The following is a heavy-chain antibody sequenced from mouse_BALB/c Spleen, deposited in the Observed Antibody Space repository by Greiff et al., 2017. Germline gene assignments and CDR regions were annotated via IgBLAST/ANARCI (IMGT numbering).Heavy chain of an antibody. CDR3: ASPRDEGFAY. CDR1: GFTFSSFG. D-gene: IGHD3-1*01. Sequence: EVKLQESGGGLVKPGGSRKLSCAASGFTFSSFGMHWVRQAPEKGLEWVAYISSGSSTIYYADTVKGRFTISRDNPKNTLFLQMTSLRSEDTAMYYCASPRDEGFAYWGQGTLVTVSA. CDR2: ISSGSSTI. V-gene: IGHV5-17*02. J-gene: IGHJ3*01.